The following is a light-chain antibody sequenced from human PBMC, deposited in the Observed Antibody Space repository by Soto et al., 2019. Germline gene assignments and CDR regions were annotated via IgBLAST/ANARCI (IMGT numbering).Light chain of an antibody. V-gene: IGKV1-39*01. J-gene: IGKJ5*01. Sequence: DIQLTQSPSSLSASVGDIVTITFRASQSIISYLNSYQQKPGKAPKLLIYAASSFQSGCPSRFSGSGSGTDFSLTISSLQAEDFATYYCRQSYSNPPITFGQGTRLEIK. CDR1: QSIISY. CDR2: AAS. CDR3: RQSYSNPPIT.